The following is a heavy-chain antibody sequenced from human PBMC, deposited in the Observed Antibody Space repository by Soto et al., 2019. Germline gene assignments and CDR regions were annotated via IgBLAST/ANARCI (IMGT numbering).Heavy chain of an antibody. Sequence: SETLSLTCTVSGDPISSVSVYWNWIRQPPGKGLEWIGYIYYSGSTNYNPSLKSRVTISVDTSKNQFSLKLSSVTAADTAVYYCARIVVGTYWFDPWGQGTLVTVSS. D-gene: IGHD2-21*02. J-gene: IGHJ5*02. CDR1: GDPISSVSVY. CDR3: ARIVVGTYWFDP. V-gene: IGHV4-61*01. CDR2: IYYSGST.